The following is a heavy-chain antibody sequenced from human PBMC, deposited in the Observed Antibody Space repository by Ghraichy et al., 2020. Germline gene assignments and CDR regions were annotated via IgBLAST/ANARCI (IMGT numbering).Heavy chain of an antibody. CDR3: ARDLGGGWYFDY. J-gene: IGHJ4*02. CDR2: IKKDGSEK. Sequence: LTCAASGFIFSGYWMSWVRQAPGKGLEWVANIKKDGSEKYYVDSVKGRFTISRDNAKNSLYLQMNSLRAEDTAVYYCARDLGGGWYFDYWGQGALVTVSS. CDR1: GFIFSGYW. V-gene: IGHV3-7*01. D-gene: IGHD6-19*01.